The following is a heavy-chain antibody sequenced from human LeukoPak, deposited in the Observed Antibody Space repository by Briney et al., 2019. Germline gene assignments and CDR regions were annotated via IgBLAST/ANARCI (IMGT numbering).Heavy chain of an antibody. CDR1: GGSISSSSYC. CDR3: ARGVGATRDASDI. D-gene: IGHD1-26*01. CDR2: IDYSGST. Sequence: SETLSLTCAVSGGSISSSSYCWGWIRQPPGKGLGWIGRIDYSGSTYYYPSRKSRVTISVDTSQNQFSLKLSSVTAADTAVYYCARGVGATRDASDIWGQGTMVTVSS. V-gene: IGHV4-39*07. J-gene: IGHJ3*02.